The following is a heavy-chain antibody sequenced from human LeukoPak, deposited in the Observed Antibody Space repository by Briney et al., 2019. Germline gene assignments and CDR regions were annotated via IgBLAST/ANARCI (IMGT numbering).Heavy chain of an antibody. J-gene: IGHJ3*02. CDR3: ARVQKNAFDI. CDR1: GFTFDDYA. CDR2: ISWNSGSI. Sequence: PGGSLRLSCAASGFTFDDYAMHWVRQAPGKGLEWVSGISWNSGSIGYADSVKGRFTISRDNAKNSLYLQMNSLRAEDTAVYYCARVQKNAFDIWGQGTMVTVSS. V-gene: IGHV3-9*01.